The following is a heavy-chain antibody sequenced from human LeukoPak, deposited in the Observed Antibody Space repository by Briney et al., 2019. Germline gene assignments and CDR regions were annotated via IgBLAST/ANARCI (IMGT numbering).Heavy chain of an antibody. D-gene: IGHD3-16*01. CDR2: IYYSGST. V-gene: IGHV4-59*12. J-gene: IGHJ5*02. Sequence: SETRSLTCTVSGGSMSPYQWGWIRQPPGKGLEWTGYIYYSGSTNYNPSLKSRVTISVDTSKNQFSLKLSSVTAADTAVYYCARTFWVPHQGAHNWFDPWGQGTLVTVSS. CDR3: ARTFWVPHQGAHNWFDP. CDR1: GGSMSPYQ.